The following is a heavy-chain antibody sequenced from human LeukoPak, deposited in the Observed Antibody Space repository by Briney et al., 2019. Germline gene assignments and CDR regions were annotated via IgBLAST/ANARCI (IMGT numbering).Heavy chain of an antibody. V-gene: IGHV4-39*07. D-gene: IGHD6-19*01. Sequence: SSETLSLTCTVSGGSISSSSYYWGWIRQPPGKGLEWIGSIYYSGSTYYNPSLKSRVTISVDTSKNQFSLKLSSVTAADTAVYYCATRPSAVAGVFDYWGQGTLVTVSS. CDR1: GGSISSSSYY. CDR3: ATRPSAVAGVFDY. J-gene: IGHJ4*02. CDR2: IYYSGST.